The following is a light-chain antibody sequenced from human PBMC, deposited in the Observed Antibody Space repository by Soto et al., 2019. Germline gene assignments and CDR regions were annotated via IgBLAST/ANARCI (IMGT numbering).Light chain of an antibody. J-gene: IGKJ1*01. CDR1: QRVLYRSNNKNY. CDR2: WAS. Sequence: DIVMTQSTNSLAVSLGERAAINCSSSQRVLYRSNNKNYLAWYQQKPGQPPKLLIYWASTRESGVPDRFSGSGSGTDFTLTISSLQAEDVAVYYCQPYYSNLEWTFGQGTKVDI. CDR3: QPYYSNLEWT. V-gene: IGKV4-1*01.